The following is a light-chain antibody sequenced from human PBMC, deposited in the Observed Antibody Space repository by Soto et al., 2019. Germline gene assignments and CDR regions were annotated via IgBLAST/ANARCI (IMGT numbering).Light chain of an antibody. J-gene: IGLJ1*01. Sequence: QSVLTQPASVSGSPGQSITISCTGTSSDVGGYNYVSWYQQHPGKAPKLIIYEVSNRPSGVSNRFSGSKSGNTASLTISGLLAEDEADYYCSSYTSSSSYVFGTGTKLTVL. CDR3: SSYTSSSSYV. CDR1: SSDVGGYNY. CDR2: EVS. V-gene: IGLV2-14*01.